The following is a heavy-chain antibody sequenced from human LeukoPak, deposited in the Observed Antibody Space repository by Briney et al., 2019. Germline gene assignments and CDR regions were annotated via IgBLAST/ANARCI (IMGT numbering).Heavy chain of an antibody. CDR2: VYYSGST. CDR1: GGSVSSYF. V-gene: IGHV4-59*08. CDR3: ARQGVVGTNFDY. D-gene: IGHD2-15*01. Sequence: SETLSLTCTVSGGSVSSYFWSWIRQPPGKGLEWIGYVYYSGSTNYNPSLKSRVTISVDTSKTQFSLRLSSVTAADTAVYYCARQGVVGTNFDYWGQGTLVTVSS. J-gene: IGHJ4*02.